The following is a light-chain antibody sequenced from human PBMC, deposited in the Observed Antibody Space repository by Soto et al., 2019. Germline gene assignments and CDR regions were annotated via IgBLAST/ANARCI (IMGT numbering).Light chain of an antibody. CDR3: LLSYSGPPV. CDR2: DTS. CDR1: TGAVTGGHY. V-gene: IGLV7-46*01. J-gene: IGLJ1*01. Sequence: QAVVTQEPSLTVSPGGTVTLTCGSSTGAVTGGHYPYWFQQKPGQAPRTLIYDTSNKHSWTPARFSGSLLGDKAALTLSGAQPEDEAEYYCLLSYSGPPVFGTGTKVTVL.